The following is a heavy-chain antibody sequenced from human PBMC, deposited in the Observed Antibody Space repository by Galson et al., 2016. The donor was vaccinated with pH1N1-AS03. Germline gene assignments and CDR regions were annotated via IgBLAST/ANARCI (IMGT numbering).Heavy chain of an antibody. Sequence: SLRLSCAASGFNLSDYYMTWIRQAPGKGLEWVSYIRSSGTTIFYADSVEGRFTTSRDNAKNSLFLQMNSLRAEDTAVYYCARSYGGTSLVIWGQGTMVTVSS. CDR3: ARSYGGTSLVI. CDR1: GFNLSDYY. CDR2: IRSSGTTI. J-gene: IGHJ3*02. D-gene: IGHD4-23*01. V-gene: IGHV3-11*01.